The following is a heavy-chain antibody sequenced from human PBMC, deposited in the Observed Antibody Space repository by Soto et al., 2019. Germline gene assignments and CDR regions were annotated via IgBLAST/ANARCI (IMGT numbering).Heavy chain of an antibody. CDR1: GFTFSNYA. D-gene: IGHD2-21*01. J-gene: IGHJ2*01. CDR3: GKVAGYDSSVSGGDRFAFFDL. Sequence: EAQLLASGGRLVQPGGSLRLSCAASGFTFSNYAMRWVRQAPGKGLEWVSGISGSGGSKYHADSVKGRFTISRDNSKNTVCMQMNSLRVEVTAVYYCGKVAGYDSSVSGGDRFAFFDLWGLGTLVTVS. V-gene: IGHV3-23*01. CDR2: ISGSGGSK.